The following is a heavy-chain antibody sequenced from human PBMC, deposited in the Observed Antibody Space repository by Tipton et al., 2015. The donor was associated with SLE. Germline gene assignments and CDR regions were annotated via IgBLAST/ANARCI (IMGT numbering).Heavy chain of an antibody. D-gene: IGHD6-13*01. CDR2: SDYSGTT. V-gene: IGHV4-59*08. Sequence: TLSLTCTVSGGSISTNYWSWIRQSPGKGLEWIACSDYSGTTYYSPSQKGRYTMSVDTSRNQFSLKLSSVTAADTAVYYCARHVPSSSPPLSGYMDVWGKGTTVTVSS. CDR1: GGSISTNY. J-gene: IGHJ6*03. CDR3: ARHVPSSSPPLSGYMDV.